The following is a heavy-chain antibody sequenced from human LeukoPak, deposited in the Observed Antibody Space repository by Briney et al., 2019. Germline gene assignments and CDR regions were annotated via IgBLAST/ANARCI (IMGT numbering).Heavy chain of an antibody. V-gene: IGHV3-21*01. D-gene: IGHD2-15*01. Sequence: GGSLRLSCAASGFTFSSYSMNWVRQAPGKGLEWVSSISSSSSYIYYADSVKGRFTISRDNAKSSLYLQMNSLRAEDTAVYYCARGGHYCSGGSCYGYWGQGTLVTVSS. J-gene: IGHJ4*02. CDR2: ISSSSSYI. CDR1: GFTFSSYS. CDR3: ARGGHYCSGGSCYGY.